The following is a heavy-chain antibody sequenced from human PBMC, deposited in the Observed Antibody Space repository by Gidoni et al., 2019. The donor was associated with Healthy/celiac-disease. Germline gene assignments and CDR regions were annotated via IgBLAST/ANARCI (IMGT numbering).Heavy chain of an antibody. J-gene: IGHJ6*02. D-gene: IGHD6-13*01. CDR2: INHSGST. CDR3: ASGAAALKKNGMDV. Sequence: QVQLQQWGAGRLKPSETLSLTCAVYGGCFSGYYWSWIRQPPGKGLEWIGEINHSGSTHYTPSLKSRVTISVDTSKNQFSLKLSSVTAADTAVYYCASGAAALKKNGMDVWGQGTTVTVSS. V-gene: IGHV4-34*01. CDR1: GGCFSGYY.